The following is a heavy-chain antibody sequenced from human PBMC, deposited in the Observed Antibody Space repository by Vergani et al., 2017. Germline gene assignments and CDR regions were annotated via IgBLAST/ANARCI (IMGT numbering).Heavy chain of an antibody. Sequence: EVQLVESGGGLVQPGGSLRLSCAASGFTFSSYEMNWVRQAPGKGLEWVSYISSSGSTIYYADSVKGRFTISRDNAKNSLYLQMNSLRAEDTAVYYCARDYSPGLYYYYYYGMDVWGQGTTVTVSS. CDR3: ARDYSPGLYYYYYYGMDV. V-gene: IGHV3-48*03. CDR1: GFTFSSYE. D-gene: IGHD6-13*01. J-gene: IGHJ6*02. CDR2: ISSSGSTI.